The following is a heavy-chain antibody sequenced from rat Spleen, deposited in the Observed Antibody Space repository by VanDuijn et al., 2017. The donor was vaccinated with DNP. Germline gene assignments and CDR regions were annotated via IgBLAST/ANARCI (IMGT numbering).Heavy chain of an antibody. J-gene: IGHJ2*01. Sequence: EVQLVETGGGLVQPGRSLKLSCAASGFTFSAYYMAWVRQTPAKGLEWVAYIGSPASAPYYTDSLNGRFSISRDNAKSTLYLQMNSLRSEDMATYYCIRWNSGHFDYWGQGVMVTVSS. D-gene: IGHD4-3*01. V-gene: IGHV5-22*01. CDR1: GFTFSAYY. CDR3: IRWNSGHFDY. CDR2: IGSPASAP.